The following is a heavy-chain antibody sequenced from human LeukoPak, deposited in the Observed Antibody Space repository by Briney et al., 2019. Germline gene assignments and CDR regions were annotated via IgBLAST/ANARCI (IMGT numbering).Heavy chain of an antibody. V-gene: IGHV4-34*01. D-gene: IGHD1-26*01. CDR2: INHSGST. CDR3: ARVGVVGATHWFDP. CDR1: GGSFSGYY. Sequence: SETLSLTCAVYGGSFSGYYWSWIRQPPGKGLEWIGEINHSGSTNYNPSLKSRVTISVDTSKNQFSLKLSSVTAADTAVYYCARVGVVGATHWFDPWGQGTLVTASS. J-gene: IGHJ5*02.